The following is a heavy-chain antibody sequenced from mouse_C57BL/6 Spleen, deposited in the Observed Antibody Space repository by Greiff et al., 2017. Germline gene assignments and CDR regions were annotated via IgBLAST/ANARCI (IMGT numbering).Heavy chain of an antibody. CDR3: ARPGTEYAMDY. D-gene: IGHD3-3*01. Sequence: DVMLVESGGGLVQPGGSLKLSCAASGFTFSDYGMAWVRQAPRKGPEWVAFISNLAYSIYYADTVTGRFTISRENAKNTLYLEMSSLRSEDTAMYYCARPGTEYAMDYWGQGTSVTVSS. V-gene: IGHV5-15*01. CDR1: GFTFSDYG. CDR2: ISNLAYSI. J-gene: IGHJ4*01.